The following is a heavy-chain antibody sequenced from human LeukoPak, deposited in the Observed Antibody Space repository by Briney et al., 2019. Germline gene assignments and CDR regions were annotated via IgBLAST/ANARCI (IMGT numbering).Heavy chain of an antibody. CDR2: ISSSSSYI. CDR1: GFTFSSYS. Sequence: GGSLRLSCAASGFTFSSYSMNWVRQAPGKGLEWVSSISSSSSYIYYADSVMGRFTISRDNAKNSLYLQMNSLRAEDTAVYYWARDSLPGAWDFDLWGRGTLVTVSS. CDR3: ARDSLPGAWDFDL. J-gene: IGHJ2*01. V-gene: IGHV3-21*01. D-gene: IGHD1-14*01.